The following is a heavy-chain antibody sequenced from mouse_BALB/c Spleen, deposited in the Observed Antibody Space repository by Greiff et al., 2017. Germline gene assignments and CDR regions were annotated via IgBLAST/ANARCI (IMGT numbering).Heavy chain of an antibody. CDR1: GYTFTSYW. V-gene: IGHV1-87*01. CDR3: ARGGYPAWFAY. Sequence: QVQLQQSGAELARPGASVKLSCKASGYTFTSYWMQWVKQRPGQGLEWIGAIYPGDGDTRYTQKFKGKATLTADKSSSTAYMQLSSLASEDSAVYYCARGGYPAWFAYWGQGTLVTVSA. J-gene: IGHJ3*01. D-gene: IGHD2-2*01. CDR2: IYPGDGDT.